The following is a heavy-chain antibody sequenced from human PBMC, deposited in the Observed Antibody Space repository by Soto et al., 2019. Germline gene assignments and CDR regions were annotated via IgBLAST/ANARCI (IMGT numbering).Heavy chain of an antibody. CDR1: GFTFSSYG. CDR2: ISYDGSNK. Sequence: GGSLRLSCAASGFTFSSYGMHWVRQAPGKGLEWVAVISYDGSNKYYADSVKGRFTISRDNSKNTLYLQMNSLRAEDTAVYYCAKDSGIVVVPAAIWPFYWGQGTLVTVPS. J-gene: IGHJ4*02. CDR3: AKDSGIVVVPAAIWPFY. D-gene: IGHD2-2*01. V-gene: IGHV3-30*18.